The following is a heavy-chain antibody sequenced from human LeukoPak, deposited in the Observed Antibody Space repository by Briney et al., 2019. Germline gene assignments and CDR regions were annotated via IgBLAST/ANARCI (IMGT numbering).Heavy chain of an antibody. Sequence: PSETLSLTCSVSDGSIRTYYWSWIRQSPGQGLEWIGNIYYRGDINYNPSLKSRVIISIDTSRNQFSLEVTSLTAADTAVYYCATNKDWAEADWGQGTLVIVSS. V-gene: IGHV4-59*03. CDR2: IYYRGDI. D-gene: IGHD3/OR15-3a*01. CDR1: DGSIRTYY. J-gene: IGHJ4*02. CDR3: ATNKDWAEAD.